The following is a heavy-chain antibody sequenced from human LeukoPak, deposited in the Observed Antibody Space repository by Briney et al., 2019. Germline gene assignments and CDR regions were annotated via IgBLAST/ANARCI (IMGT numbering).Heavy chain of an antibody. CDR1: GFTFSSSA. CDR2: IYSGGST. Sequence: TGGSLRLSCAASGFTFSSSAMSWVRQVPGKGLEWVSVIYSGGSTYYADSVKGRFTISRDNSKNTLYLQMNSLRAEDTAVYYCARDRPGIAAAGVWGQGTLVTVSS. D-gene: IGHD6-13*01. J-gene: IGHJ4*02. CDR3: ARDRPGIAAAGV. V-gene: IGHV3-53*01.